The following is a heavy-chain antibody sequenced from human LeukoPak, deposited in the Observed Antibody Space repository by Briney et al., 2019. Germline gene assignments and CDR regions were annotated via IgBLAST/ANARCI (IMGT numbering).Heavy chain of an antibody. V-gene: IGHV4-59*11. D-gene: IGHD2-2*01. J-gene: IGHJ4*02. CDR2: IHSSGTT. Sequence: SETLSLTCTVSGGSMNNHYWTWIRQPPGKGLELIGHIHSSGTTAYTPSLKSRVTMSIDTSRNQFSLIVFSVTAAGSAVYYSARFNPGCSEASCYVHYWGQGTLVTVSS. CDR3: ARFNPGCSEASCYVHY. CDR1: GGSMNNHY.